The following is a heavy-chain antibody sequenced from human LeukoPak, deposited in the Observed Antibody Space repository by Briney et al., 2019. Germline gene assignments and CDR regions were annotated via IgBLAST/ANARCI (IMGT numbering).Heavy chain of an antibody. CDR2: IKQDGSEK. CDR1: GFTFSRHW. V-gene: IGHV3-7*01. J-gene: IGHJ6*02. CDR3: ARSYYGSGTSYGMDV. Sequence: PRGSLRLSCAVSGFTFSRHWMSWVRQAPGKGLEWLANIKQDGSEKYYVDSVEGRFTISRDNAKNSLYLQMNSLRAEDTAVYYCARSYYGSGTSYGMDVWGQGTTVTVSS. D-gene: IGHD3-10*01.